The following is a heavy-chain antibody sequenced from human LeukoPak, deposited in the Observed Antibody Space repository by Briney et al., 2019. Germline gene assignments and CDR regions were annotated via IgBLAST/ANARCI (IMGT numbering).Heavy chain of an antibody. J-gene: IGHJ4*02. CDR1: GFTFSSYA. D-gene: IGHD2-2*01. Sequence: GGSLRLSCAASGFTFSSYAMSWVRQAPGKGLEWVSVISGGGGNTYYADSVRGRFIISRDNSKNTLYLQMNSLRAEDTAVYYCAKDQEVVPAAILDYWGQGTLVTVSS. CDR2: ISGGGGNT. CDR3: AKDQEVVPAAILDY. V-gene: IGHV3-23*01.